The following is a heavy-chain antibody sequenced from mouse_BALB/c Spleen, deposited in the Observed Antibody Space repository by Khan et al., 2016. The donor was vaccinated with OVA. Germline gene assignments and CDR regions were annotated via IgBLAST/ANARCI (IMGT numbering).Heavy chain of an antibody. CDR3: ANHGSSSAWLTY. V-gene: IGHV1-7*01. Sequence: QVQLKESGAELTKPGASVKMSCKASGYTFTSYWMHWVKQRPGQGLEWIGYINPSAGYTEYNQRFKDKATLTADKSSSTAYMHLSSLTSEDSAVYYCANHGSSSAWLTYWGQGTLVTVSA. CDR1: GYTFTSYW. CDR2: INPSAGYT. J-gene: IGHJ3*01. D-gene: IGHD1-1*01.